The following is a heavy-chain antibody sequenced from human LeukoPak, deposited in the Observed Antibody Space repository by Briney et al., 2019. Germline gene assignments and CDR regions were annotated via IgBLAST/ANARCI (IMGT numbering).Heavy chain of an antibody. D-gene: IGHD3-10*01. J-gene: IGHJ4*02. CDR3: ARAMGNFDY. CDR1: GYIFVGYY. CDR2: INPNSGGT. Sequence: GASVKVSCKASGYIFVGYYIHWVRQAPGQGLEWMGWINPNSGGTNYAQSFQGRVTMSRDTSIGTVYMELSRLRSDDTAVYYCARAMGNFDYWGQGTLVTVSS. V-gene: IGHV1-2*02.